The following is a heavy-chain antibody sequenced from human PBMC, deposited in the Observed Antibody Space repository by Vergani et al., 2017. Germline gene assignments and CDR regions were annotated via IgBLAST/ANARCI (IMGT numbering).Heavy chain of an antibody. J-gene: IGHJ4*02. Sequence: QVQLVQSGAEVKKPGASVKVSCKASGYTFSGYYMHWVRQAPGQGLEWMGWINPNSGGTNYAQKFQGRVTMTRDTSISTAYMELNSLRSEDTAVYYCASRAGYSYGAECDYWGQGTLVTVSS. CDR3: ASRAGYSYGAECDY. V-gene: IGHV1-2*02. D-gene: IGHD5-18*01. CDR1: GYTFSGYY. CDR2: INPNSGGT.